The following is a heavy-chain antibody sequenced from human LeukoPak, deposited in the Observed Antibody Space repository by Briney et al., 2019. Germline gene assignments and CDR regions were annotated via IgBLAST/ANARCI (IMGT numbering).Heavy chain of an antibody. J-gene: IGHJ5*02. V-gene: IGHV3-33*06. Sequence: GSLRLSCAASGFTFSNFGMHWVRQAPGRGLEWVAVIWHDGSGKYYAASVKGRFTISRDNSKNTLYLQVNSLRAEDTAVYYCAKGGSYYTSSWFDPWGQGTLVTVSS. CDR1: GFTFSNFG. CDR3: AKGGSYYTSSWFDP. D-gene: IGHD3-10*01. CDR2: IWHDGSGK.